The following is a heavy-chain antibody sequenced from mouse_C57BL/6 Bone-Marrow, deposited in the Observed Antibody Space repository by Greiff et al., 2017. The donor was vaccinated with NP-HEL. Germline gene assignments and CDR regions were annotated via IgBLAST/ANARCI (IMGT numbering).Heavy chain of an antibody. Sequence: EVQRVESGGGLVQPGGSLKLSCAASGFTFSDYYMYWVRQTPEKRLEWVAYISNGGGSTYYPDTVKGRFTISRDNAKNTLYLQMSRLKSEDTAMYYCARRDGYYRYFAYWGQGTLVTVSA. V-gene: IGHV5-12*01. CDR2: ISNGGGST. CDR1: GFTFSDYY. D-gene: IGHD2-3*01. J-gene: IGHJ3*01. CDR3: ARRDGYYRYFAY.